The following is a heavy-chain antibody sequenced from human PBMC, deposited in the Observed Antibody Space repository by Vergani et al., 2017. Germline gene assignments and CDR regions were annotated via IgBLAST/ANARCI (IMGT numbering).Heavy chain of an antibody. CDR1: GFTFSSYS. CDR2: ISSSSSYI. V-gene: IGHV3-21*01. J-gene: IGHJ3*02. CDR3: AGSSSFDWPDAFDI. Sequence: EVQLVESGGGLVKPGGSLRLSCAASGFTFSSYSMNWVRQAPGKGLEWVSSISSSSSYIYYADSVKGRFTISRDNAKNSLYLQMNSLRAEDTAVYYCAGSSSFDWPDAFDIWGQGTMVTVSS. D-gene: IGHD3-9*01.